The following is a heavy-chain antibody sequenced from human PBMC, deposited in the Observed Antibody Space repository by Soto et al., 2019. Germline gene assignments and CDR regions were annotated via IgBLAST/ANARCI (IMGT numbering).Heavy chain of an antibody. CDR3: ARDQDLGGYDLRPMYGLDV. D-gene: IGHD5-12*01. CDR1: GFTFDDYA. Sequence: PGGSLRLSCATSGFTFDDYAIHWGRQIPGKGLEWVSGINWNSEAVGYADSVKGRFTISRDSAKNSLYLQMTTLRPEDTALYSCARDQDLGGYDLRPMYGLDVWGQGTTVTVSS. V-gene: IGHV3-9*01. CDR2: INWNSEAV. J-gene: IGHJ6*02.